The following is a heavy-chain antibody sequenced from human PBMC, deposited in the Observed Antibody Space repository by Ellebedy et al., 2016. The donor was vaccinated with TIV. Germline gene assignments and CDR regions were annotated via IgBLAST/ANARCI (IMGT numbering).Heavy chain of an antibody. CDR3: AKPFLMVYAPFDY. D-gene: IGHD2-8*01. J-gene: IGHJ4*02. V-gene: IGHV1-46*01. Sequence: AASVKVSCKASGYTFSSYYMHWVRQAPGQGLQWMGRINRSVSTAIYAQNLQGRVTMTRDTATSTDYMELSSLRSEDTAVYYCAKPFLMVYAPFDYWGQGTLVTVSS. CDR2: INRSVSTA. CDR1: GYTFSSYY.